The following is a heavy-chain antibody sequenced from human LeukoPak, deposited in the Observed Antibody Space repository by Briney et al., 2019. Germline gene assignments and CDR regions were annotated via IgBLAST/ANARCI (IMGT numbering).Heavy chain of an antibody. Sequence: GGSLRLSCAASGFTFSSYWMSWMRQAPGKGLEWVANIKYDGNEEYYVDSVKGRFTISRDNAKNLLYLQMNSLRAEDTAVYYCAREETDSYYYYYGMDVWGQGTTVTVSS. CDR1: GFTFSSYW. J-gene: IGHJ6*02. CDR2: IKYDGNEE. D-gene: IGHD2-15*01. CDR3: AREETDSYYYYYGMDV. V-gene: IGHV3-7*01.